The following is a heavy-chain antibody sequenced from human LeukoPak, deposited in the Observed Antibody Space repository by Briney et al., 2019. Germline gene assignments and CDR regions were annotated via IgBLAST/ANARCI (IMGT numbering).Heavy chain of an antibody. CDR3: ARGTTVTYYFDY. Sequence: KPSETLSLPCTVSGGSISSYYWSWIRQPPGKGLEWIGYIYYSGSTNYNPSLKSRVTISVDTSKNQFSLKLSSVTAADTAVYYCARGTTVTYYFDYWGQGTLVTVSS. V-gene: IGHV4-59*08. D-gene: IGHD4-17*01. J-gene: IGHJ4*02. CDR1: GGSISSYY. CDR2: IYYSGST.